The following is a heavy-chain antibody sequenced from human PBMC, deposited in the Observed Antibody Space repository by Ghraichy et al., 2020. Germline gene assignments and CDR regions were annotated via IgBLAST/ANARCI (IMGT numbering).Heavy chain of an antibody. CDR3: AKDIRTMTPTPRLRGVLG. Sequence: GGSLRLSCAASGFTFSSYAMSWVRQAPGKGLEWVSAISGSGGSTYYADSVKGRFTISRDNSKNTLYLQMNSLRAEDTAVYYCAKDIRTMTPTPRLRGVLGWGQGTLVTVSA. CDR1: GFTFSSYA. CDR2: ISGSGGST. D-gene: IGHD3-22*01. J-gene: IGHJ4*02. V-gene: IGHV3-23*01.